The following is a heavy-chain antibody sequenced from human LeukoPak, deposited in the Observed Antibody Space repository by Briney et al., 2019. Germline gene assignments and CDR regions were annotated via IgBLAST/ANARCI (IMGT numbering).Heavy chain of an antibody. Sequence: KAGGSLRLSCAASGFTFTSYAMTWDRQAPGKGLERIGEINHSGSTNYNPSLKSRVTISVDTSKNQFSLKLSSVTAADTAVYYCASSSGWQTPIGYWGQGTLVTVSS. V-gene: IGHV4-34*01. CDR3: ASSSGWQTPIGY. D-gene: IGHD6-19*01. CDR1: GFTFTSYA. CDR2: INHSGST. J-gene: IGHJ4*02.